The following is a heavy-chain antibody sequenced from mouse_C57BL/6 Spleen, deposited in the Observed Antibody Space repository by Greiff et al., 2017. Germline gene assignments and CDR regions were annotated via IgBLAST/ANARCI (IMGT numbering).Heavy chain of an antibody. CDR2: FYPGSGSI. Sequence: VKLQESGAELVKPGASVKLSCKASGYTFTEYTIHWVKQRSGQGLEWIGWFYPGSGSIKYNEKFKDKATLTADKSSSTVYMELSRLTSEDSAVYFCARHEGEGSNPYYAMDYWGQGTSVTVSS. CDR3: ARHEGEGSNPYYAMDY. CDR1: GYTFTEYT. V-gene: IGHV1-62-2*01. J-gene: IGHJ4*01. D-gene: IGHD1-1*01.